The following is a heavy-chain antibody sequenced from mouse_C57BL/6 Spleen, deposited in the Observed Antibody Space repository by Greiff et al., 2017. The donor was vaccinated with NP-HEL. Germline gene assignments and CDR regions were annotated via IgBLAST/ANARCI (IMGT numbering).Heavy chain of an antibody. CDR2: IYWDDDK. CDR1: GFSLSTSGMG. J-gene: IGHJ4*01. Sequence: QVTLKESGPGILQSSQSLSLTCSFSGFSLSTSGMGVSWIRQPSGKGLEWLAHIYWDDDKRYNPSLKSRLTISKDTSRNQVFLKITSVDTADTATYYCARSGGYYYGSSYFYAMDYWGQGTSVTVSS. D-gene: IGHD1-1*01. CDR3: ARSGGYYYGSSYFYAMDY. V-gene: IGHV8-12*01.